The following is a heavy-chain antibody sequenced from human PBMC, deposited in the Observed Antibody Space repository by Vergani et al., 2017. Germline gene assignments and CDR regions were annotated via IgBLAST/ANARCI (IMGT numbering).Heavy chain of an antibody. Sequence: QVSLVESGGGVVQPGRSLTLTCSASGFGFKNFAMHWVRQAPGKGLEWVATISKDGTHDYYEPSVRGRFAVSRDNFKNTMYLQMDSLRSEDTALYYCAKYLRDSTDGHPDSWGPGTLVIVSS. V-gene: IGHV3-30*18. J-gene: IGHJ4*02. D-gene: IGHD2-21*02. CDR2: ISKDGTHD. CDR3: AKYLRDSTDGHPDS. CDR1: GFGFKNFA.